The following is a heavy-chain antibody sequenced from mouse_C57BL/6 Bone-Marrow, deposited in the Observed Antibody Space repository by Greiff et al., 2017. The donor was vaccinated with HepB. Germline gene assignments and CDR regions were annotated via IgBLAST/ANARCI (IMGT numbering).Heavy chain of an antibody. CDR3: TTYSNPYYYAMDY. Sequence: EVKLVESGAELVRPGASVKLSCTASGFNIKDDYMHWVKQRPEQGLEWIGWIDPENGDTEYASKFQGKATITADTSSNTAYLQLSSLTSEDTAVYYCTTYSNPYYYAMDYWGQGTSVTVSS. D-gene: IGHD2-5*01. J-gene: IGHJ4*01. CDR1: GFNIKDDY. CDR2: IDPENGDT. V-gene: IGHV14-4*01.